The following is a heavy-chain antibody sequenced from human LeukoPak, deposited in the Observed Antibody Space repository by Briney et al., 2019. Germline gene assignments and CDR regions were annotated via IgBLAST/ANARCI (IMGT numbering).Heavy chain of an antibody. Sequence: GGSLRLSCGALGFTFTGYWMHWVRQAPGKGLWWMSRINYDGTITSYADSMKGRFTISRDNAKNTLYLQMNSLRAEDTAAFYGGRGRSRGYSGYVIDYWGQGTPITV. D-gene: IGHD5-12*01. CDR2: INYDGTIT. CDR3: GRGRSRGYSGYVIDY. V-gene: IGHV3-74*01. CDR1: GFTFTGYW. J-gene: IGHJ4*02.